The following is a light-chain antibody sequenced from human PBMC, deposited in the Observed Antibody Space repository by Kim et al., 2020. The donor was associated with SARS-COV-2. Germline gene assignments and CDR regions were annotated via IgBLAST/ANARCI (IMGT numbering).Light chain of an antibody. CDR1: SGHSSYA. CDR2: LNSDGSH. J-gene: IGLJ3*02. CDR3: QTWGTGIRV. Sequence: QPVLTQSPSASASLGASVKLTCTLSSGHSSYAIAWHQQQPEKGPRYLMKLNSDGSHSKGDGIPDRFSGSGSGAERYLTISSLQSEDEADYYCQTWGTGIRVFGGGTKVTVL. V-gene: IGLV4-69*01.